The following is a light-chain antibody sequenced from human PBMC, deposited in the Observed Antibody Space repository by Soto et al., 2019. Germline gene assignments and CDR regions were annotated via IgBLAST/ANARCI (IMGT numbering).Light chain of an antibody. CDR2: NND. J-gene: IGLJ2*01. CDR1: SSNIGSNT. V-gene: IGLV1-44*01. Sequence: QPVLTQPPSASGTPGQRVTISCSGSSSNIGSNTVIWYQQFPGTSPKLLIYNNDQRPSGVPDRFSGSKSGTSASLAISGLQSGDEAHYHCSAWDASLNSVLFGGGTKVTVL. CDR3: SAWDASLNSVL.